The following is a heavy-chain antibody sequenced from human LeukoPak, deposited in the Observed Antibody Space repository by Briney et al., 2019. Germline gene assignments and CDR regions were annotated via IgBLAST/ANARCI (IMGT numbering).Heavy chain of an antibody. J-gene: IGHJ6*04. CDR2: IYYIGSP. V-gene: IGHV4-30-4*01. CDR1: GGSINSGDYY. D-gene: IGHD1-14*01. CDR3: ARDKYNRNLRGYYYGMDV. Sequence: PSETLSLTCTVSGGSINSGDYYWSWIRQPPGKVLEWLGYIYYIGSPYYNPSLKSRVTISVDTSKNQFSLKLSSVTAADTAVYYCARDKYNRNLRGYYYGMDVWGKGTTVTVSS.